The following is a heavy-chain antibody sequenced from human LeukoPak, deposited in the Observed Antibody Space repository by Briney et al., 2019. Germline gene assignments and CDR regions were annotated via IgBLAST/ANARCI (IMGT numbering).Heavy chain of an antibody. J-gene: IGHJ2*01. CDR1: GDSISSYY. Sequence: SETLSLTCSVSGDSISSYYWSWIRQPPGKGLQWIGYIYYTGSTNYNPSLKSRVTISVDTSNDQVSLKLASVTAADTAVYYCVRLSVVSPHRYFDLWGRGTLVTVSS. D-gene: IGHD4-23*01. V-gene: IGHV4-59*08. CDR3: VRLSVVSPHRYFDL. CDR2: IYYTGST.